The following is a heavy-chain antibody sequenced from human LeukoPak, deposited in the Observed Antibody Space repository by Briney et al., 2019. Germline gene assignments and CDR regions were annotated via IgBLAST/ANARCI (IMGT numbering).Heavy chain of an antibody. CDR3: ARDKWVRVGNSWRHYAMDV. D-gene: IGHD6-13*01. CDR1: GGSIRSDDSY. CDR2: MYYSGST. V-gene: IGHV4-30-4*02. Sequence: PSDTLSLTCTVSGGSIRSDDSYWTWIRQPPGKGLEWIGYMYYSGSTYYNPSLKTRISISEDTSKSQISLKLTSVTAADTAVYYCARDKWVRVGNSWRHYAMDVWGQGTTVTVSS. J-gene: IGHJ6*02.